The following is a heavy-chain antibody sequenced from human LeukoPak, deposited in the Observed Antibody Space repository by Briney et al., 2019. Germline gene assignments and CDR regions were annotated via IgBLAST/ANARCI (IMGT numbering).Heavy chain of an antibody. CDR1: GFTFSSYG. J-gene: IGHJ4*02. D-gene: IGHD1-26*01. V-gene: IGHV3-30*02. CDR3: SMSFSGSSSFDY. CDR2: IWLDGSNT. Sequence: PGRSLRPSCAASGFTFSSYGTDWVRQAAGKGREWVVFIWLDGSNTYYADSEKGRFTMSRDNSKHRLFLQMNSLRAEGTAVYYCSMSFSGSSSFDYWGQGTLVTVSS.